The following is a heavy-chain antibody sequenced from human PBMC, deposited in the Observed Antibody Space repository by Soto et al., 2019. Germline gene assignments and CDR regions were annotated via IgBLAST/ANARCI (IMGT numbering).Heavy chain of an antibody. D-gene: IGHD6-13*01. J-gene: IGHJ4*02. CDR1: GYTFTGYY. CDR3: ARVAAAGTALFDY. V-gene: IGHV1-2*04. CDR2: INPNSGGT. Sequence: QVQLVQSGAEVKKPGASVKVSCKASGYTFTGYYMHWVRQAPGQGLEWMGWINPNSGGTNYAQKFQGWVTMTRDTSISTDYMELSRLRSDDTAVYYCARVAAAGTALFDYWGQGTLVTVSS.